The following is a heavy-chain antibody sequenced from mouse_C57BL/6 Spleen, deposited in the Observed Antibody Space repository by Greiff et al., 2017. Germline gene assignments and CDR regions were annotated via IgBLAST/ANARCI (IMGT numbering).Heavy chain of an antibody. Sequence: EVKLMESGEGLVKPGGSLKLSCAASGFTFSSYAMSWVRQTPEKRLEWVAYISSGGDYIYYADTVKGRFTISRDNARNTLYLQMSSLKSEDTAMYYCTREGLSGTWFAYWGQGTLVTVSA. CDR2: ISSGGDYI. D-gene: IGHD1-3*01. V-gene: IGHV5-9-1*02. CDR3: TREGLSGTWFAY. J-gene: IGHJ3*01. CDR1: GFTFSSYA.